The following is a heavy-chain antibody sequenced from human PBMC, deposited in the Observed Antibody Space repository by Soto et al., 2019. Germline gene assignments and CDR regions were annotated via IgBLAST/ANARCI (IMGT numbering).Heavy chain of an antibody. J-gene: IGHJ6*02. CDR3: VKDIGATNYYYGMDV. Sequence: EVQLVESGGDLVQPGRSLRLSCAASGFTFDDYAMHWVRQAPGKGLEWVSGISWNSGVRAYADSVKGRFTISRDNAKNSLYLQMNSLRAEDTALYSCVKDIGATNYYYGMDVCGQGTTVTVSS. CDR1: GFTFDDYA. V-gene: IGHV3-9*01. D-gene: IGHD5-12*01. CDR2: ISWNSGVR.